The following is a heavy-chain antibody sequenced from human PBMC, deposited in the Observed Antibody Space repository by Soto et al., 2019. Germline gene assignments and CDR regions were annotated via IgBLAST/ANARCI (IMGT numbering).Heavy chain of an antibody. D-gene: IGHD6-13*01. CDR3: ARPVGVEQQLVHDAFDL. CDR2: IYHSGST. V-gene: IGHV4-39*01. J-gene: IGHJ3*01. CDR1: GGFLSSSNFY. Sequence: SETLSVTCTVSGGFLSSSNFYWGWNRQPPGKGLEWIGSIYHSGSTYYNPSLKSRVTISVDTSKNQFSLKVNSVTAADTAVYYCARPVGVEQQLVHDAFDLWGQGTMVTVSS.